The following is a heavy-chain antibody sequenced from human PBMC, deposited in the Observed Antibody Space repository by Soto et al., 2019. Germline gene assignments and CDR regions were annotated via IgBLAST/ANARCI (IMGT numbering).Heavy chain of an antibody. J-gene: IGHJ6*02. CDR1: GDSVSSNSAA. CDR3: ARALHYDFWGGPPDL. V-gene: IGHV6-1*01. D-gene: IGHD3-3*01. CDR2: TYYRSKWYN. Sequence: PAQTLSLTCAISGDSVSSNSAAWNWIRQSPSRGLEWLGRTYYRSKWYNDYAVSVKSRITINPDTSKNQFSLQLNSVTPEDTAVYYCARALHYDFWGGPPDLWGQGTTLTVAS.